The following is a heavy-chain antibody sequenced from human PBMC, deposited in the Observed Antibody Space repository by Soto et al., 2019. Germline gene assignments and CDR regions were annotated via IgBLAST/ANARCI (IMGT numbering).Heavy chain of an antibody. D-gene: IGHD6-19*01. V-gene: IGHV3-23*01. CDR1: GFTFSSYA. CDR2: ISGSGENT. Sequence: EVQLLESGGGLVQPGGSLRLSCAASGFTFSSYAMSWVRQAPGKGLDWVSVISGSGENTYYADSVKGRFTISRDNSKNTLYLQMNSLRAEDTAVYYCAKGSIAVAGYQHCFDYWGQGTLVTVSS. J-gene: IGHJ4*02. CDR3: AKGSIAVAGYQHCFDY.